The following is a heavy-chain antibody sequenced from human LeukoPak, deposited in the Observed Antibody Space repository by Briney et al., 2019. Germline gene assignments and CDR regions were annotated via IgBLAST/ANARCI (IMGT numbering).Heavy chain of an antibody. V-gene: IGHV3-23*01. CDR2: IGGSGGST. CDR3: AKGYDFWSGYPAY. Sequence: GGSLRLSCAASGFTFSSYAMSWVRQAPGKGLEWVSAIGGSGGSTYYADSVKGRFTISRDNSKNTLYLQMNSLRAEDTAVYYCAKGYDFWSGYPAYWGQGTLVTVSS. D-gene: IGHD3-3*01. J-gene: IGHJ4*02. CDR1: GFTFSSYA.